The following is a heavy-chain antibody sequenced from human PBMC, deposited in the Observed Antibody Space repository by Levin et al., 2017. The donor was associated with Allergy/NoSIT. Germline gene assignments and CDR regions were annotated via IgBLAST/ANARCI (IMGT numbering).Heavy chain of an antibody. J-gene: IGHJ4*02. Sequence: SLKISCAASGFTFDDYAMHWVRQAPGKGLEWVSGISWNSGSIGYADSVKGRFTISRDNAKNSLYLQMNSLRAEDTALYYCAKDLGGDWYSSSWYSWGQGTLVTVSS. CDR3: AKDLGGDWYSSSWYS. CDR2: ISWNSGSI. V-gene: IGHV3-9*01. CDR1: GFTFDDYA. D-gene: IGHD6-13*01.